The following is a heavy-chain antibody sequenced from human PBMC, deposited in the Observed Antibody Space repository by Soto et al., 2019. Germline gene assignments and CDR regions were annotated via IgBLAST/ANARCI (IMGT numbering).Heavy chain of an antibody. CDR1: GFTFSRYS. CDR2: ISSTTNYI. CDR3: ARESEDLTSNFDY. Sequence: GSLRLSCAASGFTFSRYSINLFRHSPGKGLEWVSSISSTTNYIYYGDSMKGRFTISRDNAKNSLYLEMNSLRAEDTAVYYCARESEDLTSNFDYWGQGTLVTVSS. V-gene: IGHV3-21*06. J-gene: IGHJ4*02.